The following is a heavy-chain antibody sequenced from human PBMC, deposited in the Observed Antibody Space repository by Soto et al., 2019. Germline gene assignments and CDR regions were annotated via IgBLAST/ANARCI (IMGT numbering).Heavy chain of an antibody. V-gene: IGHV1-18*01. CDR1: GYTFPSYG. Sequence: ASVKVSGTASGYTFPSYGNSWVRQAPGQALERLGWISAYNGNTNYAQKLQGRVTMTTDTSTSTAYMELRSLRSDDTAVYYCARLHTSGYSSGWYGFGNYYGMDVWGQGTTVTVSS. D-gene: IGHD6-19*01. CDR2: ISAYNGNT. CDR3: ARLHTSGYSSGWYGFGNYYGMDV. J-gene: IGHJ6*02.